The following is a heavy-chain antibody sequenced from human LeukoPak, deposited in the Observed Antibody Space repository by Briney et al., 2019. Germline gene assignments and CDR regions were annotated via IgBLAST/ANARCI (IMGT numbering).Heavy chain of an antibody. Sequence: GGSLRLSCAASGFSFFNAWMSWVRQAPGKGLEWVGRIKSNTDGGTTDYAAPVKGRFTISRDDSQNTLYLQMNSLKTEDTAVYSCTTAPYGSKYGDYWGQGTLVTVSS. CDR1: GFSFFNAW. CDR3: TTAPYGSKYGDY. CDR2: IKSNTDGGTT. J-gene: IGHJ4*02. D-gene: IGHD4-23*01. V-gene: IGHV3-15*01.